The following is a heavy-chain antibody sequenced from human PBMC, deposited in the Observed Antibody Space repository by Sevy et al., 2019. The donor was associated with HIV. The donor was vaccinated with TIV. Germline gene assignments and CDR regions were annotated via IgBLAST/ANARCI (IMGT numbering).Heavy chain of an antibody. CDR1: GFTLSIYT. CDR2: FCFGGSKI. Sequence: GSLRLSCAASGFTLSIYTMSWVRQAPGKGLEWVSTFCFGGSKIYYADSVKGRFTISRDNSRNTVYLQMNSLRADDTAVYYCAREGCTQPHDYWGQGTLVTVSS. CDR3: AREGCTQPHDY. V-gene: IGHV3-23*01. D-gene: IGHD2-8*01. J-gene: IGHJ4*02.